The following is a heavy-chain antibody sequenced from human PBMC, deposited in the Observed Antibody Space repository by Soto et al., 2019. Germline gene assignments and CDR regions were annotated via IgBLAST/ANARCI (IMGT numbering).Heavy chain of an antibody. J-gene: IGHJ3*02. V-gene: IGHV3-33*01. CDR1: GFTFSSDG. CDR2: IWYDGRNK. D-gene: IGHD6-13*01. Sequence: QVQLVESGGGVVQPGRCLRLACAASGFTFSSDGMHWVRQAPGKGLEWVGVIWYDGRNKYYADSVKGRFTITRDNSRNTLELQMHSLRAEDTAVYYCARVSGSSWHKEYRHALDSWGQGTMVTVSS. CDR3: ARVSGSSWHKEYRHALDS.